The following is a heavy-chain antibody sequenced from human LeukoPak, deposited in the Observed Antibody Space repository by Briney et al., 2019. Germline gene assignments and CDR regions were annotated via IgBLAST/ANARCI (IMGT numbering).Heavy chain of an antibody. V-gene: IGHV3-23*01. J-gene: IGHJ6*03. CDR1: GFTFSSYA. CDR2: ISGSGGST. D-gene: IGHD5-12*01. CDR3: AKCKWLPPAGGGYYYYMDV. Sequence: GGSLRLSCAASGFTFSSYAMSWVRQAPGKGLEWVSAISGSGGSTYYADSVKGRFTISRDNSKNTLYLQMNSLRAEDTAVYYCAKCKWLPPAGGGYYYYMDVWGKGTTVTVSS.